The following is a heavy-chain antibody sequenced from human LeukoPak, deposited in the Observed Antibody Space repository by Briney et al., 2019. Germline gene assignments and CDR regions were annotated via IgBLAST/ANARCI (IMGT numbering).Heavy chain of an antibody. V-gene: IGHV4-59*01. Sequence: SETVSLTCTVSGGSISGSFWSWIRQSPGEGLEFIGYIYYTGAASYNPSLNSRVSMSVDMSKNQFSLKLNSVTAADTAVYYCTKFVTVTVPNWIDPWGQGILVTVSS. CDR1: GGSISGSF. J-gene: IGHJ5*02. CDR2: IYYTGAA. CDR3: TKFVTVTVPNWIDP. D-gene: IGHD4-17*01.